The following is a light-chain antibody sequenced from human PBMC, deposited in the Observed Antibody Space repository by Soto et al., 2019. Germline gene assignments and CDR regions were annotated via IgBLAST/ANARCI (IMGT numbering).Light chain of an antibody. V-gene: IGKV3-20*01. CDR3: QQFCSSLT. CDR2: GAS. Sequence: PGERATLSCRASQNVSSSILAWYQQRPGQAPRLLIYGASSRATGIPDRFSGSGSGTDFTLTISGLEPEDFAVYYCQQFCSSLTFGGGTKV. CDR1: QNVSSSI. J-gene: IGKJ4*01.